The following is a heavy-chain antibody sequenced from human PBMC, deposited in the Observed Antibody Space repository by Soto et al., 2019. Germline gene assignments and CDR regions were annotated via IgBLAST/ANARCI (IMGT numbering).Heavy chain of an antibody. D-gene: IGHD3-3*01. CDR3: AREEGIITIFGVVTVGQFNWFDP. CDR2: MNPNSGNT. CDR1: GYTFTSYD. V-gene: IGHV1-8*01. Sequence: ASVKVSCKASGYTFTSYDINWVRQATGQGLEWMGWMNPNSGNTGYAQKFQGRVTMTRNTSISTAYMELSSLRSEDTAVYYCAREEGIITIFGVVTVGQFNWFDPWGQGTLVTVSS. J-gene: IGHJ5*02.